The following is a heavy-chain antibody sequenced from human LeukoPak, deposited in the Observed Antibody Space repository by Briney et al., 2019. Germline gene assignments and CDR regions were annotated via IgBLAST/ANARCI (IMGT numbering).Heavy chain of an antibody. CDR3: AKGSSSSVYYWTGIDY. D-gene: IGHD3-22*01. CDR1: GFTFTIYG. Sequence: GGSLRLSCAASGFTFTIYGMHWVRQAPGKGLEWVAFIRYDGSNKYYADSVKGRFTFSRDNFKNTLYLQMNSLIAEDTAVYYCAKGSSSSVYYWTGIDYWGQGTLVTVSS. V-gene: IGHV3-30*02. J-gene: IGHJ4*02. CDR2: IRYDGSNK.